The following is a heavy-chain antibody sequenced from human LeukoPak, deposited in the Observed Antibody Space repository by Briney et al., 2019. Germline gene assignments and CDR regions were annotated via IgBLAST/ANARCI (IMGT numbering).Heavy chain of an antibody. CDR2: ISSSGSTI. CDR1: GFTFSSYE. Sequence: GGSLRLSCAASGFTFSSYEMNWVRQAPGKGLEWVSYISSSGSTIYYADSVKGRFTISRDNSKNTVYLQMNSLRAGDTAVYYCAKDADYYDRSGYYPPNYWGQGTLVTVSS. J-gene: IGHJ4*02. CDR3: AKDADYYDRSGYYPPNY. D-gene: IGHD3-22*01. V-gene: IGHV3-48*03.